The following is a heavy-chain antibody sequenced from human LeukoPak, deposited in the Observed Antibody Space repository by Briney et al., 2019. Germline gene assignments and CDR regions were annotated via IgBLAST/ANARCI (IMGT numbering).Heavy chain of an antibody. J-gene: IGHJ4*02. Sequence: SETLSLTCTVSGYSISSTYYWGWIRQPPGKGLELIGSIYHSGSTYYNPSLKSRVTISVDTSKSQFSLKLSSVTAADTAVYYCARARAYGDYFDYWGQGTLVTVSS. D-gene: IGHD4-17*01. V-gene: IGHV4-38-2*02. CDR3: ARARAYGDYFDY. CDR2: IYHSGST. CDR1: GYSISSTYY.